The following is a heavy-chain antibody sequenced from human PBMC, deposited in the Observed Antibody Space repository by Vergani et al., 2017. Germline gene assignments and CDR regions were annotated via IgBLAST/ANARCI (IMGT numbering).Heavy chain of an antibody. D-gene: IGHD2-15*01. Sequence: QVQLQQWGAGLLKPSETLSLTCAVYGGSFSGYYWSWIRQPPGKGLEWIGEINHSGSTNYNPSLKSRVTISVDTSKNQSSLKLSSVTAADTAVYYCARVETAACSGGSCYPLDYWGQGTLVTVSS. V-gene: IGHV4-34*01. CDR3: ARVETAACSGGSCYPLDY. J-gene: IGHJ4*02. CDR2: INHSGST. CDR1: GGSFSGYY.